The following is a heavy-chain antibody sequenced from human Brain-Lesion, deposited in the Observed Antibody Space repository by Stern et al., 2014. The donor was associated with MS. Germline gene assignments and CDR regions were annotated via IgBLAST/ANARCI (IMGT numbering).Heavy chain of an antibody. V-gene: IGHV1-3*01. J-gene: IGHJ4*02. CDR2: IHRVDDKT. Sequence: QMQLVQSGAEVKKPGASVKVSCKASGYTFIRYAMQWVRQAPGQRLERMGRIHRVDDKTKYSHKFQGRVTITRDTSANTVYMELSSLRSEDTAVYYCARDDHRDSSGHYAPFDYWGQGTRVTVSS. CDR3: ARDDHRDSSGHYAPFDY. D-gene: IGHD3-22*01. CDR1: GYTFIRYA.